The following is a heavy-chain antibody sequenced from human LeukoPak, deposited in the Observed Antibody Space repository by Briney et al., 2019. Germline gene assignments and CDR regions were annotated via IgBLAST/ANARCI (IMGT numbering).Heavy chain of an antibody. CDR2: ISWNSGSI. Sequence: PGGSLRLSCAASGFTFDDYAMHWVRQAPGKGLEWVSGISWNSGSIGYADSVKGRFTISRDNAKNSLYLQMNSLRAEDTALYYCAKNKVPGSTSCPLSYWGQGTLVTVSS. CDR3: AKNKVPGSTSCPLSY. CDR1: GFTFDDYA. V-gene: IGHV3-9*01. J-gene: IGHJ4*02. D-gene: IGHD2-2*01.